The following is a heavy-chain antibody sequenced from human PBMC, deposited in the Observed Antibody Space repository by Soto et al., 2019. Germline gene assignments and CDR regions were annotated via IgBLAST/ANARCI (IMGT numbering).Heavy chain of an antibody. CDR1: GYSFTNYW. Sequence: GESLKISCKGSGYSFTNYWINWVRQMPGKGLEWMGRIDPSDSYTDYSPSFQGHVTISVDTSINTAYLQWSSLMASDTAIYYCARMNLAGVVVAGGFDYWGQGALVTVSS. D-gene: IGHD6-19*01. CDR3: ARMNLAGVVVAGGFDY. CDR2: IDPSDSYT. V-gene: IGHV5-10-1*01. J-gene: IGHJ4*02.